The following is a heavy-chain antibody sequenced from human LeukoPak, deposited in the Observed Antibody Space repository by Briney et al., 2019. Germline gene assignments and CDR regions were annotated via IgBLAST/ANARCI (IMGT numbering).Heavy chain of an antibody. V-gene: IGHV4-59*08. CDR1: GGSISSSN. Sequence: SETLSLTCTVSGGSISSSNWSWIRQPPGKGLECIGHIYYSGSTNYNPSLKSRVTISVDTSKNQFSLKLTSVTAADTAVYYCARLIAAAGQDAFDIWGQGTMVTVSS. D-gene: IGHD6-13*01. CDR3: ARLIAAAGQDAFDI. CDR2: IYYSGST. J-gene: IGHJ3*02.